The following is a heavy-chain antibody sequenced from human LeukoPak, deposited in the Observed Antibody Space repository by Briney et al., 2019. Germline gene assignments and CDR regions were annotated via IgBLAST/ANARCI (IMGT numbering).Heavy chain of an antibody. V-gene: IGHV3-11*04. CDR2: ISSSGSTI. J-gene: IGHJ6*03. CDR3: ARALDYYYYMDV. CDR1: GFTFSDYY. Sequence: GGSLRLPCAASGFTFSDYYMSWIRQAPGKGLEWVSYISSSGSTIYYADSVKGRFTISRDNAKNSLYLQMNSLRAEDTAVYYCARALDYYYYMDVWGKGTTVTVSS.